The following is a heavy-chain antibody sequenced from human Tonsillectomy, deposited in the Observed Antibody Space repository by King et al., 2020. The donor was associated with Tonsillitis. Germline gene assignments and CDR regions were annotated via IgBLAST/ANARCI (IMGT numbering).Heavy chain of an antibody. J-gene: IGHJ6*02. CDR3: ARLARLHYFDNLGGYSYHAMDL. Sequence: VQLQESGPGLVKPSETLSLTCTVSGGSISSYYWSWIRQPPGKGLEWIGDIYYSGSTNYSPSLKSRITISIDTSRNQFSLKLSSVTAADTAVYYCARLARLHYFDNLGGYSYHAMDLWGQGTTVTVSS. V-gene: IGHV4-59*01. CDR2: IYYSGST. D-gene: IGHD3-9*01. CDR1: GGSISSYY.